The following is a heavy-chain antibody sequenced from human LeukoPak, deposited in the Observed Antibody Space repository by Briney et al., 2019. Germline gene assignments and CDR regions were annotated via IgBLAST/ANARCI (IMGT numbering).Heavy chain of an antibody. V-gene: IGHV3-21*01. Sequence: PGGSLRLSCAVSGFTFNTYTMNWVRQAPGKGLEWVSSISSGTSYIYYADSVKGRFTISRDNAKNSLYLQMNSLRAEDTAVYYCARDPTSSWETAFDIWGQGTMVTVSS. CDR2: ISSGTSYI. CDR3: ARDPTSSWETAFDI. J-gene: IGHJ3*02. D-gene: IGHD1-26*01. CDR1: GFTFNTYT.